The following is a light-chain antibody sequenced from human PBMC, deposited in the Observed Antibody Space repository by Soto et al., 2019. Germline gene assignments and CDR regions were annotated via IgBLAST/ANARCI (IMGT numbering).Light chain of an antibody. CDR3: CSYAGNYVV. V-gene: IGLV2-11*01. Sequence: QSPLTQPRSVSGSPGQSVTISCTGTSSDVGGYNYVSWYQQHPGKAPKLMIYDVTMRPSGVPDRFSGSKSVNTASLTISGLQAEDEADYYCCSYAGNYVVFGGGTKLTVL. CDR1: SSDVGGYNY. CDR2: DVT. J-gene: IGLJ2*01.